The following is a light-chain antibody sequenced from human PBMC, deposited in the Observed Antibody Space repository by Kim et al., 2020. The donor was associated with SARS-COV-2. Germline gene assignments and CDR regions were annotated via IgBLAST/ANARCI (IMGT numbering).Light chain of an antibody. V-gene: IGKV3-11*01. CDR1: QSVSSY. CDR3: QQRNNWPPIT. CDR2: DAS. Sequence: LSPGERATLSCRASQSVSSYLAWYQQKPGQAPRLLIYDASNRATGIPARFSGSGSGTDFTLTISSLEPEDFAVYYCQQRNNWPPITFGQGTRLEIK. J-gene: IGKJ5*01.